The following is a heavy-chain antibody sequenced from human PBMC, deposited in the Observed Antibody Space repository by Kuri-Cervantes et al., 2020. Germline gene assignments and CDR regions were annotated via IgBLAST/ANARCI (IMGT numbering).Heavy chain of an antibody. CDR2: INSDGSST. CDR3: AKTRRGGWGFDY. CDR1: GFTFSSYW. J-gene: IGHJ4*02. D-gene: IGHD6-19*01. Sequence: WGSLRLSCAASGFTFSSYWMHWVRQAPGKGLVWVSRINSDGSSTSYADSVKGRFTISRDNAKNSLYLQMNSLRAEDTALYYCAKTRRGGWGFDYWSQGTLDTVSS. V-gene: IGHV3-74*01.